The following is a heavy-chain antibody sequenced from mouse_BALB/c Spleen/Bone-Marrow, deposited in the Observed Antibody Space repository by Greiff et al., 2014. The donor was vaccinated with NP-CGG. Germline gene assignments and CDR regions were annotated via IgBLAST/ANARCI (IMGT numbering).Heavy chain of an antibody. J-gene: IGHJ1*01. CDR3: TRPSFYYGSSYWYFDV. CDR2: IDPANGDT. D-gene: IGHD1-1*01. Sequence: EVQLQQSGSELVKPGASVKLSCAASGFNIKDTYMHWVKQRPEQGLEWIGRIDPANGDTKYDPKFQGKATITADTSSNTAHLQLSSLISEDTAVYYCTRPSFYYGSSYWYFDVWGAGTTVTVSS. V-gene: IGHV14-3*02. CDR1: GFNIKDTY.